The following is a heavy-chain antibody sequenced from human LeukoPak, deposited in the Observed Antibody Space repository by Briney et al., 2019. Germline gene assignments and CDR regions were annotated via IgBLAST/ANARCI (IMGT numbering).Heavy chain of an antibody. J-gene: IGHJ4*02. CDR2: IYPGDSDT. Sequence: KSGESLKISCKGFGYSFNTYWIGWVRQMPGKGLELMGIIYPGDSDTRYSPSFQGQVTISADKSISTAYLQWSSLKASDTAMYYCATLPGFGVVYYFDYWGQGTLVTVSS. CDR3: ATLPGFGVVYYFDY. V-gene: IGHV5-51*01. CDR1: GYSFNTYW. D-gene: IGHD3-3*01.